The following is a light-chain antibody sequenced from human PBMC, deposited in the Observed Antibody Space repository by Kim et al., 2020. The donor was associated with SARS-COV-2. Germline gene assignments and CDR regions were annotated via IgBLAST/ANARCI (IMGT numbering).Light chain of an antibody. CDR2: DAS. V-gene: IGKV1-5*01. J-gene: IGKJ2*01. CDR1: QSISSW. CDR3: QQYGT. Sequence: PSTLSASVGDRVTITCRASQSISSWLAWYQQKPGKAPKLLIYDASSLESGVPSRFSGSGSGTEFTLTISSLQPDDFATYYCQQYGTFGQGTKLEIK.